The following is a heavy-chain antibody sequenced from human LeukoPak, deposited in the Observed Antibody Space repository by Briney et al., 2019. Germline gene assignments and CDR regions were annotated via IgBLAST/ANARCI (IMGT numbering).Heavy chain of an antibody. Sequence: GGSLRLSCAASGFTFSSYWMHWVRHAPGKGLVWVSGTNNDGRSTMHADSVKGRFTISRDNAKNTVYLQMNRLRAEDTAVYYCARGGPYSSSSWDYWGQGTLVTVSS. CDR1: GFTFSSYW. J-gene: IGHJ4*02. V-gene: IGHV3-74*03. D-gene: IGHD6-13*01. CDR2: TNNDGRST. CDR3: ARGGPYSSSSWDY.